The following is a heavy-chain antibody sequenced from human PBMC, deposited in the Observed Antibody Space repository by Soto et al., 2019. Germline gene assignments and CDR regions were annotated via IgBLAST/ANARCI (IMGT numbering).Heavy chain of an antibody. J-gene: IGHJ4*02. CDR3: ARGTRDGYNPTYFDY. CDR1: GGSISSGDYY. Sequence: PSETLSLTCTVSGGSISSGDYYWSWIRQPPGKGLEWIGYIYYSGSTYYNPSLKSRVTISVDTSKNQFSLKLSSVTAADTAVYYCARGTRDGYNPTYFDYWGQGTLVTVSS. CDR2: IYYSGST. V-gene: IGHV4-30-4*01. D-gene: IGHD5-12*01.